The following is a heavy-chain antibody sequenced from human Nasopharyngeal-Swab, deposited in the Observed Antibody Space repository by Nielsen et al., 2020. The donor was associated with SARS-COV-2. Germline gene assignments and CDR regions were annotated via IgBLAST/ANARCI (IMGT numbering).Heavy chain of an antibody. CDR2: ISPGDSES. V-gene: IGHV5-51*01. J-gene: IGHJ5*01. CDR3: ARPSRTGYAYADGWFDS. Sequence: GESLKISCKAFGSTFSNYWISWVRQVPGKGLEWIGVISPGDSESRYSPPFRGHVTISFDESISTTYLQWSSLKASDTAMYYCARPSRTGYAYADGWFDSWGQGTQVTVSS. D-gene: IGHD3/OR15-3a*01. CDR1: GSTFSNYW.